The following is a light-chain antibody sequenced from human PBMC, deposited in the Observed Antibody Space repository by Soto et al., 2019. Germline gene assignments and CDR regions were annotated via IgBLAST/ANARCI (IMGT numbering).Light chain of an antibody. J-gene: IGLJ1*01. V-gene: IGLV2-11*01. CDR1: SSDVGYYNY. CDR3: QSYDSGLSGLYV. Sequence: QSVLTQPRSVSGSPGQSVTISCTGTSSDVGYYNYVSWYQQYPGKAPKLMIYDVSGRPSGVPDRFSGSKSGNTASLTISGLQAEDEAYYYCQSYDSGLSGLYVFGTGTKVT. CDR2: DVS.